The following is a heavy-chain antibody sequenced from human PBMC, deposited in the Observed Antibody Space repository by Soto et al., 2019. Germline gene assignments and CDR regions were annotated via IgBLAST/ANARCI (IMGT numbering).Heavy chain of an antibody. CDR1: GGTFSSFG. Sequence: QVQLVQSGAEVKKPGSSVKVSCKASGGTFSSFGFNWVRQAPGQGLEWMGGIIPLFGTANYAEKFQGRVTISADEGTSTASMELIGLRSEDTAVYYCARDRSMDGDNSRSVDYWGQGTLVTVS. CDR3: ARDRSMDGDNSRSVDY. J-gene: IGHJ4*02. D-gene: IGHD2-2*03. V-gene: IGHV1-69*01. CDR2: IIPLFGTA.